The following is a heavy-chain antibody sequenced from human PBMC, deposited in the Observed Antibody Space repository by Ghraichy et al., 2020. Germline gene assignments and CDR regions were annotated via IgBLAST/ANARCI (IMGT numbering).Heavy chain of an antibody. Sequence: LSLTCAASGFTFSSYWMSWVRQAPGKGLEWVANIKQDGSEKYYVDSVKGRFTISRDNAKNSLYLQMNSLRAEDTAVYYCARSSMIVVVTLDYWGQGTLVTVSS. V-gene: IGHV3-7*03. J-gene: IGHJ4*02. D-gene: IGHD3-22*01. CDR1: GFTFSSYW. CDR3: ARSSMIVVVTLDY. CDR2: IKQDGSEK.